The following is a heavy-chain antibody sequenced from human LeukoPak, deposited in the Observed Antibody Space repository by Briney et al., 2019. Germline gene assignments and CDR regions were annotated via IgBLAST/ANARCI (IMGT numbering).Heavy chain of an antibody. J-gene: IGHJ4*02. CDR1: GFTFSPYS. Sequence: GGSLRLSCAASGFTFSPYSMNWVRQAPGKGLEWVSAISGSGGSTYYADSVKGRFTISRDNSKNTLYLQMNSLRAEDTAVYYCAKDSCSGGSCYRSSYWGQGTLVTVSS. D-gene: IGHD2-15*01. CDR2: ISGSGGST. CDR3: AKDSCSGGSCYRSSY. V-gene: IGHV3-23*01.